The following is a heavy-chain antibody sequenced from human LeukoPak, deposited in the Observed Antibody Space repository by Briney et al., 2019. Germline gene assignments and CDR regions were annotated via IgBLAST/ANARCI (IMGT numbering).Heavy chain of an antibody. CDR2: IIPIFGIT. D-gene: IGHD3-9*01. CDR1: GGTFSTYS. J-gene: IGHJ6*03. CDR3: ARSDILTGRTYYYYYYYMDV. Sequence: ASVKVSCKASGGTFSTYSISWVRQAPGQGLEWMGGIIPIFGITNYAQKFQGRVTISTDESTSTAYMELSSLRSEDTAVYYCARSDILTGRTYYYYYYYMDVWGKATTVTVSS. V-gene: IGHV1-69*05.